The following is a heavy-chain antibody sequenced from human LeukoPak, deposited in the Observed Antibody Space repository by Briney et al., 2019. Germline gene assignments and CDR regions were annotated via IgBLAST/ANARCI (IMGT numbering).Heavy chain of an antibody. CDR2: MNPISGNT. CDR1: GYTFTSYD. CDR3: ASYSNYYDSSGYSHDAFDI. D-gene: IGHD3-22*01. J-gene: IGHJ3*02. Sequence: ASVKVSRKASGYTFTSYDINWVRQATGQGLEWMGWMNPISGNTGYAQKFQGRVTMTRNTSISTAYMELSSLRSEDTAVYYCASYSNYYDSSGYSHDAFDIWGQGTMVTVSS. V-gene: IGHV1-8*01.